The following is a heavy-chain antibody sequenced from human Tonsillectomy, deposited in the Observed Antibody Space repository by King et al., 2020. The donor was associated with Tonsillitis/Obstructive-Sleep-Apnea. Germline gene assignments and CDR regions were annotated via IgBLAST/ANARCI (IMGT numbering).Heavy chain of an antibody. J-gene: IGHJ5*02. D-gene: IGHD3-9*01. Sequence: QLVQSGAEVKKPGSSVKVSCKASGDTFNRSAISWVRQVPGQGLEYMGRIIPIMSIRDFAQKFQGRLTITADKSTTSAYMELSRLRSEDTAVYYCAITPDWLPDHWGQGNLITVSS. CDR2: IIPIMSIR. V-gene: IGHV1-69*09. CDR1: GDTFNRSA. CDR3: AITPDWLPDH.